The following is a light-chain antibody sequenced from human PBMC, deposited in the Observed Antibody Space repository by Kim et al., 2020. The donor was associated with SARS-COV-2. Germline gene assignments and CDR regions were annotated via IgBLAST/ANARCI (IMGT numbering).Light chain of an antibody. CDR2: GAS. Sequence: PGESATLSCRASQSVDSAHLGWYQQKPGQAPRLLFSGASSRATGTPDRFSGSGSGTDFTLTISRLEPEDFAVYYCQQYHNFRWTFGQGTKVDIK. CDR3: QQYHNFRWT. CDR1: QSVDSAH. J-gene: IGKJ1*01. V-gene: IGKV3-20*01.